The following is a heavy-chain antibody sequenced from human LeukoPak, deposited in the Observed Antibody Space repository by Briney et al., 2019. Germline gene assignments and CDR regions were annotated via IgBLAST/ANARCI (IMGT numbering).Heavy chain of an antibody. V-gene: IGHV3-15*07. CDR3: ATPALGRRLYYYDY. J-gene: IGHJ4*02. CDR1: GFTFSSAC. D-gene: IGHD3-16*01. Sequence: GGSLRLSCAASGFTFSSACLSWVRQAPGKGLEWVGRIRTKSDGETVDYAAPVKGRFTISRDDSKNTLFLQMNSLRTEDTAVYYCATPALGRRLYYYDYWGQGTLVTVSP. CDR2: IRTKSDGETV.